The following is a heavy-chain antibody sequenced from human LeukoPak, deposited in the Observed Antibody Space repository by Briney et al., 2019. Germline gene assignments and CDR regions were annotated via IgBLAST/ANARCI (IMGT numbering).Heavy chain of an antibody. CDR3: ASRTMVRGVTFDY. J-gene: IGHJ4*02. CDR2: INHSGST. CDR1: GGSFSGYY. V-gene: IGHV4-34*01. Sequence: SETLSLTCAVYGGSFSGYYWSWIRQPPGKGLEWIGEINHSGSTNYNPSLKSRVTISVDTSKNQFSLKLSSVTAADTAVYYCASRTMVRGVTFDYWGQRTLVTVSS. D-gene: IGHD3-10*01.